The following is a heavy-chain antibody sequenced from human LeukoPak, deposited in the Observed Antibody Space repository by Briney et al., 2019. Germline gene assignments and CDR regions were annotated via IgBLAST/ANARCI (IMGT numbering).Heavy chain of an antibody. CDR1: GFTFSSYS. Sequence: PGGSLRLSCAASGFTFSSYSMNWVRQAPGKGLEWVSSISGSSKHRYYADSVKGRFTISRDNAKNSLYLQMNSLRAEDTALYYCASEYCSGGSCYPHAFDIWGQGTMVTVSS. CDR3: ASEYCSGGSCYPHAFDI. J-gene: IGHJ3*02. CDR2: ISGSSKHR. D-gene: IGHD2-15*01. V-gene: IGHV3-21*04.